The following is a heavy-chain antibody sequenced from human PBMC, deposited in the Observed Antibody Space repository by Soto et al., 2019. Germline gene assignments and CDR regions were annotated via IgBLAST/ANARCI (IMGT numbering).Heavy chain of an antibody. CDR1: GGSISSYY. D-gene: IGHD3-16*01. J-gene: IGHJ4*02. V-gene: IGHV4-59*01. CDR3: ARGWGYYVDY. Sequence: QVQLQESGPGLVKPSETLSLTCTVSGGSISSYYWSWIRQPPGKGLEWIGYIYYSGSTNYNPSLTSXVXIXXDTSKTPLSLKLSSVTAADTAVYYCARGWGYYVDYWGQGTLVTVSS. CDR2: IYYSGST.